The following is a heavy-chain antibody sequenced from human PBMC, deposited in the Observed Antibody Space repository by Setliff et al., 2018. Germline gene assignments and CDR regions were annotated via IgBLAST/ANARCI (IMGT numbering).Heavy chain of an antibody. Sequence: ASVKVSCKASGYTFTGYYIHWVRQAPGQGIEWMGWINPNSGDTNYAQKFQGRVTMTRDTSITTAHMEVSRMRSDDTAVYYCARGQQLLTGDFKYWGQGTLVTVSS. V-gene: IGHV1-2*02. CDR2: INPNSGDT. CDR1: GYTFTGYY. CDR3: ARGQQLLTGDFKY. J-gene: IGHJ4*02. D-gene: IGHD1-26*01.